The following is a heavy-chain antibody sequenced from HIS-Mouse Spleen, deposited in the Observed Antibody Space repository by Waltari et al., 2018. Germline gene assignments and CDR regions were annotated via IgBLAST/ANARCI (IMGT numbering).Heavy chain of an antibody. CDR1: GGSISSSSYY. CDR3: AREIPYSSSWYDWYFDL. V-gene: IGHV4-39*07. J-gene: IGHJ2*01. Sequence: QLQLQESGPGLVKPSETLSLTCTVSGGSISSSSYYWGWIRQPPGKGLEWIGSIYYSGRPYYNPPLKSRVTISLDTSKNQFSLKLSSVTAADTAVYYCAREIPYSSSWYDWYFDLWGRGTLVTVSS. D-gene: IGHD6-13*01. CDR2: IYYSGRP.